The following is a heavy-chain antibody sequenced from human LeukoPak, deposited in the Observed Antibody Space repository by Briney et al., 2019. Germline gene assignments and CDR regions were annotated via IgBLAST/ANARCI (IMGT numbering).Heavy chain of an antibody. V-gene: IGHV6-1*01. CDR1: GDSVSSNSAA. J-gene: IGHJ4*02. CDR2: TYYRSKWYN. Sequence: SQTLSLTCAISGDSVSSNSAAWNWIRQSPSRGLEWLGRTYYRSKWYNDYAVSVKSRITISADTSKNQLSLQLNSVTPEDTAVYYCARDLGGTPMEVFDYWGQGTLVTVSS. CDR3: ARDLGGTPMEVFDY. D-gene: IGHD1-1*01.